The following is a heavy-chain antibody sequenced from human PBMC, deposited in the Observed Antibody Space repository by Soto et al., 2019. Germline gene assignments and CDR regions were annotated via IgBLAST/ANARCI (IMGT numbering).Heavy chain of an antibody. Sequence: QVQLVQSGAEVKKPGASVKVSCKASGYTFTSYDINWVRQATGQGLEWMGWMNPNSGNTGYAQKFQGRVTMTRNTSIGTAYMELSSLRSEDTAVYYCERAPSNEYHLLSIVGLAPGQYHHYMDVWGKGTTVTVSS. J-gene: IGHJ6*03. D-gene: IGHD2-2*01. CDR3: ERAPSNEYHLLSIVGLAPGQYHHYMDV. CDR1: GYTFTSYD. V-gene: IGHV1-8*01. CDR2: MNPNSGNT.